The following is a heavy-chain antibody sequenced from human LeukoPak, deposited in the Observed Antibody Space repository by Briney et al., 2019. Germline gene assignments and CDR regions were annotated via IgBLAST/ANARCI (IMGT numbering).Heavy chain of an antibody. Sequence: GGSLRLSCTASGFTFNDYGMHWVRQAPGKGLEWVAVISYDGSDKYYADSAKGRFTISRDNSKNTPYLQMNSLRVEDTAVYYCAKDRGSGNSCLAYWGQGTLVTVSS. V-gene: IGHV3-30*18. CDR3: AKDRGSGNSCLAY. CDR1: GFTFNDYG. CDR2: ISYDGSDK. D-gene: IGHD4-23*01. J-gene: IGHJ4*02.